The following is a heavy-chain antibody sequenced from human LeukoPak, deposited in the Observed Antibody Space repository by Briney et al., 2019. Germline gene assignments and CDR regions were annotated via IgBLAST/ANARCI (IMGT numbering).Heavy chain of an antibody. CDR1: GGTFSSYA. J-gene: IGHJ4*02. CDR3: ATYCSSANCYIWGYYFDS. CDR2: INPSGGST. Sequence: ASVKVSCKASGGTFSSYAISWVRQAPGQGLEWMGIINPSGGSTSYAQKFQGRVTMTRDTSTSTVYMELSSLRSEDTAVYYCATYCSSANCYIWGYYFDSWGQGALVTVSS. D-gene: IGHD2-2*01. V-gene: IGHV1-46*01.